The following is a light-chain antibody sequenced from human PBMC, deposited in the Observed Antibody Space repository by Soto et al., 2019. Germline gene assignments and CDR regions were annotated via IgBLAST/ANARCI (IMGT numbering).Light chain of an antibody. J-gene: IGKJ5*01. V-gene: IGKV1-33*01. Sequence: DIQMTQSPSSLSASVGDRVTITWEASQDISNYLNWYQQKPGKAPKLLIYDASNLETGVPSRFSGSGSGTDFTFTISSLQPEDIATYYCQHYDHLPITFGQGTRLEI. CDR2: DAS. CDR1: QDISNY. CDR3: QHYDHLPIT.